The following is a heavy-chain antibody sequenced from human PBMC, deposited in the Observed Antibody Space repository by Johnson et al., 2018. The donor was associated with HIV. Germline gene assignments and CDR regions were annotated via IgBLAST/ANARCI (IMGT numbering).Heavy chain of an antibody. D-gene: IGHD5-24*01. CDR2: FYSGGSA. J-gene: IGHJ3*02. CDR3: ARERGGQRWQQFFDAFDI. Sequence: VQLVESGGGLVQPGGSLRLSCAASGFSFNNYWMSWVRQAPGRGLEWVSVFYSGGSAFYADSVKGRFILSRDNSKNTLFLQMNSLRAEDTAVYYWARERGGQRWQQFFDAFDIRGRRTMVTVSS. V-gene: IGHV3-66*01. CDR1: GFSFNNYW.